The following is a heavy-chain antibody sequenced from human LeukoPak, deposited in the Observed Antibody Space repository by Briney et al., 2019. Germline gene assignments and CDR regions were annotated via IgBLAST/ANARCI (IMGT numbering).Heavy chain of an antibody. Sequence: ASVTVSCTVSGYTLTELSMHWARQAPGKGLEWMGGFDPEDGETIYAQKFQGRVTMTEDTSTDTAYMELSSLRSEDTAVYYCATGSVRSRNYYDSSGRLDYWGQGTLVTVSS. V-gene: IGHV1-24*01. CDR2: FDPEDGET. J-gene: IGHJ4*02. D-gene: IGHD3-22*01. CDR3: ATGSVRSRNYYDSSGRLDY. CDR1: GYTLTELS.